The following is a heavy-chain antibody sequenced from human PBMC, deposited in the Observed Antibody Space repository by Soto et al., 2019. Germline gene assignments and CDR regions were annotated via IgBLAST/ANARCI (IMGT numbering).Heavy chain of an antibody. J-gene: IGHJ4*02. CDR3: AKGARPFEY. CDR1: GFTFSSNA. Sequence: EVQLLESGGALVQPGGSLRLSCAASGFTFSSNAMTWVRQAPRKGLEWVSAISSSGGNTYYADSVKGRFTISRDNSKNTVYLQMNSLRAEDTAVYYCAKGARPFEYWGQGTLVTVSS. CDR2: ISSSGGNT. D-gene: IGHD6-6*01. V-gene: IGHV3-23*01.